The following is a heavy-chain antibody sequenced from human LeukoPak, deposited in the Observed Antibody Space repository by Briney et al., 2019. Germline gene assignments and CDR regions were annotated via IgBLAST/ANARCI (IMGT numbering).Heavy chain of an antibody. CDR1: GFTFSDYY. CDR3: ARARGSYAFDI. CDR2: ISNSGDTM. D-gene: IGHD1-26*01. Sequence: PEGXXRLSCAASGFTFSDYYMGWMRQAPGKGLEWVSYISNSGDTMYYVDSVKGRFTISRDNAKNSLFLQMSSLRVEDTTIYYCARARGSYAFDIWGQGTMVTVSS. V-gene: IGHV3-11*04. J-gene: IGHJ3*02.